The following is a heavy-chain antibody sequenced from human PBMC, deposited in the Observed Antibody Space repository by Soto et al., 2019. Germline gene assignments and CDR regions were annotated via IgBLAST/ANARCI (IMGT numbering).Heavy chain of an antibody. J-gene: IGHJ4*02. V-gene: IGHV3-30*18. CDR2: ISDDGSSK. CDR1: GFTFSSFG. Sequence: QVLLVESGGGVVQPGRSLRISCAVSGFTFSSFGMHWVRQAPGKGLECVAVISDDGSSKHYADSLKGRFTISRDNSNKTLYLQLDSLGPEDTAVYYCAKDRWGDFGDLNLPGYWGQGTRVTVSS. CDR3: AKDRWGDFGDLNLPGY. D-gene: IGHD4-17*01.